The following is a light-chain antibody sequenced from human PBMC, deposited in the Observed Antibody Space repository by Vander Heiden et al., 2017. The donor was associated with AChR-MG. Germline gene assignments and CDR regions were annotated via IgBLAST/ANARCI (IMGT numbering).Light chain of an antibody. CDR1: SSDVGSYNL. CDR3: SSYAGSNNWV. J-gene: IGLJ2*01. V-gene: IGLV2-8*01. Sequence: QSALTQPPSASGSPGQSVTISCTGTSSDVGSYNLVSWYQQHPGKAPKLMIYEVSKRPSGVPNRFSGSKSGNTASLTISGLQAEDEADYYCSSYAGSNNWVFGGGTKLTVL. CDR2: EVS.